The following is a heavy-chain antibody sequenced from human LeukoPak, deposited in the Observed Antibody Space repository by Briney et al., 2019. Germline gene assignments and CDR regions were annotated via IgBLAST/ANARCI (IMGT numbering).Heavy chain of an antibody. V-gene: IGHV3-21*01. J-gene: IGHJ4*02. CDR2: ITSGGSYI. Sequence: GGSLRLSCVVPGFSFSNYWMHWVRQAPGKGLEWVSSITSGGSYIYYADSVKGRFTISRDNAKNSLYLQMNSLRAEDTAVYYCARGSNAIDYWGQGTLVTVSS. CDR1: GFSFSNYW. D-gene: IGHD4/OR15-4a*01. CDR3: ARGSNAIDY.